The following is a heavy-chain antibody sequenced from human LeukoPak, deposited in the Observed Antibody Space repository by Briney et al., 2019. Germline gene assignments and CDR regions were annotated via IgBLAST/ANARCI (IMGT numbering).Heavy chain of an antibody. CDR1: GGSFSGYH. Sequence: PSETLSLTCAVYGGSFSGYHWTWIRQSPGKGLEWIGDINPSGSTNYNPSLKSRVTISVDTSKNQFSLKLSSVTAADTAVYYCARLEYSSSNAFDYWGQGTLVTVSS. J-gene: IGHJ4*02. CDR3: ARLEYSSSNAFDY. D-gene: IGHD6-6*01. V-gene: IGHV4-34*01. CDR2: INPSGST.